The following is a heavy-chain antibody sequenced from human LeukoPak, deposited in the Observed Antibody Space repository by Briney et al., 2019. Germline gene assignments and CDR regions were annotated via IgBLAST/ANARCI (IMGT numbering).Heavy chain of an antibody. CDR1: GYTFTSYG. V-gene: IGHV1-18*01. J-gene: IGHJ3*02. CDR3: ARPLSGSSLHDAFDI. D-gene: IGHD1-26*01. Sequence: ASVKVSCKASGYTFTSYGISWVRQAPGQGLEWMGWISAYNGNTNYAQKLQGRVTTTTDTSTSTAYMELRSLRSDDTAVYYYARPLSGSSLHDAFDIWGQGTMVTVSS. CDR2: ISAYNGNT.